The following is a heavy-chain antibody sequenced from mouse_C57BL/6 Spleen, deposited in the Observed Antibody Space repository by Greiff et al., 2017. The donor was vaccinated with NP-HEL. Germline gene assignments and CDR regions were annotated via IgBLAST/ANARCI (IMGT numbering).Heavy chain of an antibody. CDR2: IYPRSGNT. CDR3: ARPGTTWFAY. Sequence: VKLQESGAELARPGASVKLSCKASGYTFTSYGISWVKQRTGQGLEWIGEIYPRSGNTYYNEKFKGKATLTADKSSSTAYMELRSLTSEDSAVYFCARPGTTWFAYWGQGTLVTVSA. D-gene: IGHD4-1*01. V-gene: IGHV1-81*01. CDR1: GYTFTSYG. J-gene: IGHJ3*01.